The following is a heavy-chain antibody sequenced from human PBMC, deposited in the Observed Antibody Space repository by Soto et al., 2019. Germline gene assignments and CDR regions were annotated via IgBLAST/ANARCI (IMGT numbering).Heavy chain of an antibody. CDR3: AREKCSSTSCNHGMDV. Sequence: GGSLRLCCVASAFTFNNFPMHWVRQAPGKGLQWLASITTTSTYKYYADSVKGRFSISRDNAKNSLYLELTNLRSEDTAVYYCAREKCSSTSCNHGMDVWGLGTTVTVSS. CDR1: AFTFNNFP. CDR2: ITTTSTYK. V-gene: IGHV3-21*01. D-gene: IGHD2-2*01. J-gene: IGHJ6*02.